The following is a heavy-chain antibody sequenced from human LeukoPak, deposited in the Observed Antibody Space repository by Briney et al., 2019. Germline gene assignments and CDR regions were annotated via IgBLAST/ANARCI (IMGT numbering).Heavy chain of an antibody. CDR1: GFTFVNYA. D-gene: IGHD5-18*01. J-gene: IGHJ4*02. V-gene: IGHV3-49*04. CDR2: IRSKAYGGTT. CDR3: QAGRYSYGYLFDY. Sequence: GGSLRLSCAASGFTFVNYAMNWVRQAPGKGLEWVGFIRSKAYGGTTEYAASVKGRFTISRDDSKSIAYLQMNSLKTEDTAVYYCQAGRYSYGYLFDYWGQGTLVTISS.